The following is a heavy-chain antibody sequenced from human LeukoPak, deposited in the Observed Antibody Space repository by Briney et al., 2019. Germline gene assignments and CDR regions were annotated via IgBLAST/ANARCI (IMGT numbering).Heavy chain of an antibody. CDR1: GGSFSGYY. V-gene: IGHV4-34*01. CDR3: AQNGQSGFSFDP. Sequence: SETLSLTCAVYGGSFSGYYWSWIRQPPGKGLEWIGEINHSGSTNYNPSLKSRVTISADTSKNQFSLKLSSVTAADTAVYYCAQNGQSGFSFDPWGQGTLATVSS. J-gene: IGHJ5*02. CDR2: INHSGST. D-gene: IGHD2-8*01.